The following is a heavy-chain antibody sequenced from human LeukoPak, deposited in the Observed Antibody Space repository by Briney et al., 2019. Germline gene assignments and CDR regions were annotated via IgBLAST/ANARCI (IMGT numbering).Heavy chain of an antibody. Sequence: KPGGSLRLSCAASGFTFSDYYMSCIRQAPGKGLEWVSYISSSSSYTNYADSVKGRFTISRDNAKNSLYLQMNSLRAEDTAVYYCAREQDFGEPHNPWGQGTLVTVSS. J-gene: IGHJ5*02. V-gene: IGHV3-11*05. D-gene: IGHD3-10*01. CDR1: GFTFSDYY. CDR2: ISSSSSYT. CDR3: AREQDFGEPHNP.